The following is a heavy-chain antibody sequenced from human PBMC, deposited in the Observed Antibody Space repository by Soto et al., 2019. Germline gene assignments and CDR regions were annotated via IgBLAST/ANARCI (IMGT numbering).Heavy chain of an antibody. D-gene: IGHD2-15*01. Sequence: QLQLQESGSGLVKPSQTLSLTCAVSGGSISSGGYSWSWIRQPPGKGLEWIGYIYHSGSTYYNPSLKSRFTIPVDRSKNQFSLKLSSVTAADTAVYYCARARGVAATRAFDYWGQGTLVTVSS. V-gene: IGHV4-30-2*01. J-gene: IGHJ4*02. CDR3: ARARGVAATRAFDY. CDR1: GGSISSGGYS. CDR2: IYHSGST.